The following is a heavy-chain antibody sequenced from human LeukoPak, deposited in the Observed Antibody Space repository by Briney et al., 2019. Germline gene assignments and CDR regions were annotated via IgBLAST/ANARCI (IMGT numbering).Heavy chain of an antibody. CDR3: ARSGSSMEY. CDR1: GFSFRTYW. D-gene: IGHD3-10*01. V-gene: IGHV3-7*01. J-gene: IGHJ4*02. CDR2: IKQDGSEK. Sequence: GGSLRLSCAASGFSFRTYWMSWVRQAPGKGLEWVANIKQDGSEKNYLDSVKGRFTISRDNARNSLDLQMSSLRAEDTAVYYCARSGSSMEYWGQGTLVTVSS.